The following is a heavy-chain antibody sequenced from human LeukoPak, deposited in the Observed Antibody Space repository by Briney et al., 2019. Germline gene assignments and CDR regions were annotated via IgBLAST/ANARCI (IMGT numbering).Heavy chain of an antibody. CDR2: IYSGGST. D-gene: IGHD1-14*01. CDR1: GFTVSSNY. V-gene: IGHV3-53*05. J-gene: IGHJ6*03. Sequence: PGGSLRLSCAASGFTVSSNYMSWVRQAPGKGLEWVSVIYSGGSTYYADSVKGRFTISRDNSKNSLYLQMNSLRTEDTALYYCAKGPDYYYYMDVWGKGTTVTVSS. CDR3: AKGPDYYYYMDV.